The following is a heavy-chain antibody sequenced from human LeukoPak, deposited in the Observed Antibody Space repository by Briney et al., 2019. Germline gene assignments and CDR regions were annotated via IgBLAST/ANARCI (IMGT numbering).Heavy chain of an antibody. V-gene: IGHV3-23*01. J-gene: IGHJ4*02. CDR2: ISGDGATT. Sequence: PGGSLRLCCAASGFTFSTYSMNWVRQATGKGLEWVSIISGDGATTDYADSVKGRFTISRDNSRNTLYLQMNSLRVEDTAVYYCAKKNLAAAGPNYFDYWGQGTLVTVSS. D-gene: IGHD6-13*01. CDR3: AKKNLAAAGPNYFDY. CDR1: GFTFSTYS.